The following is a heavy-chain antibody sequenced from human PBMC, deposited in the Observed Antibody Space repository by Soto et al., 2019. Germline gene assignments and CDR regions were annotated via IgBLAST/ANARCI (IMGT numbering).Heavy chain of an antibody. V-gene: IGHV4-31*03. Sequence: QVQLQESGPGLVKPSQTLSLTCTVSGGSISSGGYYWSWIRQHPGKGLEWIGYIYYSGSTYYNPSLKGRVTISVDTSKNQFSLKLSSVTAADTAVYYCARDGYKGGLYFDYWGQGTLVTVSS. CDR2: IYYSGST. CDR1: GGSISSGGYY. D-gene: IGHD5-12*01. J-gene: IGHJ4*02. CDR3: ARDGYKGGLYFDY.